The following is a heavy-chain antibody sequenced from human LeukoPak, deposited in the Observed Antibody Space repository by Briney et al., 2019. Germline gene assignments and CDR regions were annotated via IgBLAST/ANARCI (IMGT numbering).Heavy chain of an antibody. CDR3: ARGIADPYSFDS. V-gene: IGHV4-4*07. Sequence: SETLSLTCTVAGGSINFYYWSWIRQPAGKGLEWIGRIYSTGSTNYSPSLKSRVTMSVDKSKNQFSLNLSSVTAADTAVYYCARGIADPYSFDSWGQGTLVTVSS. D-gene: IGHD6-13*01. CDR2: IYSTGST. CDR1: GGSINFYY. J-gene: IGHJ4*02.